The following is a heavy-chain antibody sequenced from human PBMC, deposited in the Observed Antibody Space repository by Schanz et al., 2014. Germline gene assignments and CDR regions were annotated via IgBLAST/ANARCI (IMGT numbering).Heavy chain of an antibody. CDR2: IFTDGRT. J-gene: IGHJ4*02. V-gene: IGHV3-NL1*01. CDR1: GFTFSSYG. Sequence: QVQLVESGGGVVQPGRSLRLSCAASGFTFSSYGMHWVRQAPGRGLEWVSIIFTDGRTYYADSVKGRFTISRDNSKNTVYIQMNSLRAEDTAVYYCARGGPAYYFDDWGQGTLVTVSS. CDR3: ARGGPAYYFDD.